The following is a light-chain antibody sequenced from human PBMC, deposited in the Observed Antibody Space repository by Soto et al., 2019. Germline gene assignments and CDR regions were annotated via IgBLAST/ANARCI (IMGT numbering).Light chain of an antibody. J-gene: IGLJ1*01. Sequence: QSALTQPASVSGSPGQSITISCIGTSSDVGGYNYVSWYQQHPGKAPKLMIYDVSNRPSGGSNRFSGSKSGNTASLTISGLRAEDEADYYCSSYTSSSTLYVFGTGTKLTVL. CDR1: SSDVGGYNY. CDR3: SSYTSSSTLYV. CDR2: DVS. V-gene: IGLV2-14*01.